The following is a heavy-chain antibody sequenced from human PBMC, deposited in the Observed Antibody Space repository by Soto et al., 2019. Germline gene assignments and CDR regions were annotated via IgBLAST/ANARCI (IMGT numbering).Heavy chain of an antibody. Sequence: SETLSLTCTVSGGSISSSSYYWGWIRQPPGKGLEWIGSIYYSGSTYYNPSLKSRVTISVDTSKNQFSLKLSSVTAADTAVYYCARDRNIVATIYFDYWGQGTLVTVSS. J-gene: IGHJ4*02. V-gene: IGHV4-39*02. CDR3: ARDRNIVATIYFDY. D-gene: IGHD5-12*01. CDR1: GGSISSSSYY. CDR2: IYYSGST.